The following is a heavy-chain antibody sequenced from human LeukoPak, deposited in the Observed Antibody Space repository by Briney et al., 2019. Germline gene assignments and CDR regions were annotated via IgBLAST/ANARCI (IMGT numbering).Heavy chain of an antibody. J-gene: IGHJ5*02. D-gene: IGHD4-17*01. CDR3: ARPYGDYALTNWFDP. V-gene: IGHV4-39*01. CDR2: IYYSGST. Sequence: MASETLSLTCTVSGDSVSNDKYYWGWIRQPPGKGLEWIGSIYYSGSTYYNPSLKSRVTISVDTSKNQFSLKLSSVTAADTAVYYCARPYGDYALTNWFDPWGQGTLVTVSS. CDR1: GDSVSNDKYY.